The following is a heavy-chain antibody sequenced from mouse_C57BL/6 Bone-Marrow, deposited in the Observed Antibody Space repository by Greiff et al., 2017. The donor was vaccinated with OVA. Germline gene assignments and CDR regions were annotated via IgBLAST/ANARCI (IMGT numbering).Heavy chain of an antibody. V-gene: IGHV1-61*01. CDR2: IYPSDSET. J-gene: IGHJ3*01. Sequence: QVQLQQPGAELVRPGSSVKLSCKASGYTFTSYWMDWVKQRPGQGLEWIGNIYPSDSETHYNQKFKDKATLTVEKSSSTAYMQLSSLTSEDSAVYYCAKGYLAWFAYWGQGTLVTVSA. CDR3: AKGYLAWFAY. CDR1: GYTFTSYW. D-gene: IGHD3-1*01.